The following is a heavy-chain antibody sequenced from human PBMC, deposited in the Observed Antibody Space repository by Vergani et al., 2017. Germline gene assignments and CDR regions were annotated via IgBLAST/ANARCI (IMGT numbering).Heavy chain of an antibody. CDR3: AREATGSYGGGFDY. V-gene: IGHV1-3*01. Sequence: QVQLVQSGAEVKKPGASVKVSCKASGHTFTSYAMHWVRQAPGQRPEWMGWINAGNGNTKYSQKFQGSVTITRDTSASTAYMELSILRSEDTAVYYCAREATGSYGGGFDYWGQGTLVTVSS. J-gene: IGHJ4*02. CDR1: GHTFTSYA. D-gene: IGHD1-26*01. CDR2: INAGNGNT.